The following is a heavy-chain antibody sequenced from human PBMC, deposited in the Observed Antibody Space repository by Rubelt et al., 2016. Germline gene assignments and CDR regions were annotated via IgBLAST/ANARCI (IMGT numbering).Heavy chain of an antibody. CDR2: IKTDGSDR. V-gene: IGHV3-7*01. CDR3: MSGAGY. D-gene: IGHD3-16*01. J-gene: IGHJ4*02. Sequence: EVQLVESGGGLIQPGGSLRLSCAASGFTVSGNYMSWVRQAPGKGLEWVANIKTDGSDRHCVDSVKGRLTSARDNAKNAVYRQMDGLRADDTAIYFCMSGAGYWGQGTLVTVSS. CDR1: GFTVSGNY.